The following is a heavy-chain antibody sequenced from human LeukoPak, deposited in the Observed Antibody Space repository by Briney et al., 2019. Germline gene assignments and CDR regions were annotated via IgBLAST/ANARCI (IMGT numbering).Heavy chain of an antibody. D-gene: IGHD3-22*01. V-gene: IGHV4-31*03. CDR2: IYYSGST. CDR1: GGSISSGGYY. Sequence: SETLSLTCTVSGGSISSGGYYWSWIRQHPGKGLEWIGYIYYSGSTYYNPSLKGRVTISVDTSKNQFSLNLSSVTAADTAVYYCARYKPEYYYDSSGYYLDYWGQGTLVTVSS. J-gene: IGHJ4*02. CDR3: ARYKPEYYYDSSGYYLDY.